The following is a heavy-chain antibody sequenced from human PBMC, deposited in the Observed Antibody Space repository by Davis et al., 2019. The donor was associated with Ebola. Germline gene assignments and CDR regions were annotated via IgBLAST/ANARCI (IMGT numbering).Heavy chain of an antibody. CDR3: ARERITRFDP. Sequence: GGSLRLSCVTSGFMFGDHYMSWVRQAPGRGLEWIAYITSTGQTQYYADSVKGRFIISRDDAKNSVSLQMDGLRAEDAAVYYCARERITRFDPWGQGTLVTVSS. CDR1: GFMFGDHY. CDR2: ITSTGQTQ. D-gene: IGHD3-3*01. V-gene: IGHV3-11*01. J-gene: IGHJ5*02.